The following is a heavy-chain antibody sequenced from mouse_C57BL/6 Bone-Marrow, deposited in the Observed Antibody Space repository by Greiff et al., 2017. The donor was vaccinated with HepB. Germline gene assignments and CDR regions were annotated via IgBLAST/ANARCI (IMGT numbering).Heavy chain of an antibody. D-gene: IGHD2-3*01. CDR3: ARHDDPGFAY. J-gene: IGHJ3*01. Sequence: EVQRVESGGDLVKPGGSLKLSCAASGFTFSSYGMSWVRQTPDKRLEWVATISSGGSYTYYPDSVKGRFTISRDNAKNTLYLQMSSLKSEDTAMYYCARHDDPGFAYWGQGTLVTVSA. CDR2: ISSGGSYT. V-gene: IGHV5-6*01. CDR1: GFTFSSYG.